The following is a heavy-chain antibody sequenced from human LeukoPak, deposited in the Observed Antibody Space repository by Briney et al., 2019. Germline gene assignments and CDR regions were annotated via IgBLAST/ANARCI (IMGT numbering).Heavy chain of an antibody. Sequence: PGGSLRLSCAASGFTFNSYAIHWVRQAPGKGLEWVAVISYDGSDKYYADSVKGRFTISRDNSKNTLYLQVNSLKLEDTAVYFCARSRGAGRFDYWGQGTLVTVSS. CDR2: ISYDGSDK. V-gene: IGHV3-30*04. CDR1: GFTFNSYA. J-gene: IGHJ4*02. CDR3: ARSRGAGRFDY. D-gene: IGHD6-19*01.